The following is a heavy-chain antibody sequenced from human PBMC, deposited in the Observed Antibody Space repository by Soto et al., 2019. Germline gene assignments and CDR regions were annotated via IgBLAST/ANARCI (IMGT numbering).Heavy chain of an antibody. Sequence: SETLSLTRAVDVGSFRRYYWSWFSQPPGKGLEWIGEINHSGKTKYNPSLKSRVSISVDTSKNQFSLKLSSVTAADTAVYYCARGQDFWSGYPFDYWGQGGLVTVSS. V-gene: IGHV4-34*01. D-gene: IGHD3-3*01. CDR2: INHSGKT. J-gene: IGHJ4*02. CDR3: ARGQDFWSGYPFDY. CDR1: VGSFRRYY.